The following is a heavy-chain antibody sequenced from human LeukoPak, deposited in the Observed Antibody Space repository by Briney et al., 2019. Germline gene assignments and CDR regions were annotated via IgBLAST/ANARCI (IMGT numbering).Heavy chain of an antibody. D-gene: IGHD6-19*01. CDR1: GGTFSSYA. V-gene: IGHV1-69*13. J-gene: IGHJ3*02. CDR3: AKEYSSGWYGIYAFDI. CDR2: IIPIFGTA. Sequence: SVKVSCKASGGTFSSYAISWVRQAPGQGLEWMGGIIPIFGTANYAQKFQGRVTITADESTSTAYMELSSLRSEDTAVYYCAKEYSSGWYGIYAFDIWGQGTMVTVSS.